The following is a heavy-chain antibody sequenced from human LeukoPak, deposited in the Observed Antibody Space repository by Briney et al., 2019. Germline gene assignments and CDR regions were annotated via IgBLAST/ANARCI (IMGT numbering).Heavy chain of an antibody. CDR2: IRFDGSNK. V-gene: IGHV3-30*02. Sequence: GGSLRLSCAASGFTFSSYGMHWVRQAPGKGLEWVAFIRFDGSNKYYADSVKGRFTISRDNSKNTLYLQMNSLRTEDTAVYYCAKNLELWFGDLLYFDSWGLGTLVTVSS. D-gene: IGHD3-10*01. CDR1: GFTFSSYG. J-gene: IGHJ4*02. CDR3: AKNLELWFGDLLYFDS.